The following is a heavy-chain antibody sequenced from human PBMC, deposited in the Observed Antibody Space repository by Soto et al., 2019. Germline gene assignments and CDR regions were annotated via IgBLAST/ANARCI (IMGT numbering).Heavy chain of an antibody. CDR3: AADRSYSSVWYLSYYYGMDV. CDR2: IVVGSGNT. J-gene: IGHJ6*02. CDR1: GFTFTRSA. V-gene: IGHV1-58*02. Sequence: LVKVSCKASGFTFTRSAMQWVRQARGQRLEWIGWIVVGSGNTNYAQKFQERVTITRDMSTSTAYMELSSLSSEDTAVYYFAADRSYSSVWYLSYYYGMDVWGQ. D-gene: IGHD6-19*01.